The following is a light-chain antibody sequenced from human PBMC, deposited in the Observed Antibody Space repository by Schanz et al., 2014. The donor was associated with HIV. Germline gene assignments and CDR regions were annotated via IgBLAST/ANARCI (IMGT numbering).Light chain of an antibody. CDR3: ATWDDSLNGWV. J-gene: IGLJ3*02. CDR1: SSTIGTNA. CDR2: NTY. Sequence: QSVLTQPPSASGTPGQRVTISCSASSSTIGTNAVNWYQQSPGTAPKLLIYNTYHRPSGVPDRFSGSTSDTSASLAISGLQSEDEADYYCATWDDSLNGWVFGGGTKLTVL. V-gene: IGLV1-44*01.